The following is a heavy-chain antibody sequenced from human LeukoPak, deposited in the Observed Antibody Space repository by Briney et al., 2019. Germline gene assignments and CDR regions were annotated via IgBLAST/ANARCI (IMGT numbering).Heavy chain of an antibody. J-gene: IGHJ6*04. CDR1: GFTFSSYA. V-gene: IGHV3-30*04. Sequence: GGSLRLSCAASGFTFSSYAMHWVRQAPGKGLKWVAVISYDGSNKYYADSVKGRFTISRDNSKNTLYLQMNSLRAEDTAVYYCARDFSRYFDWPCGYYYYGMDVWGKGTTVTVSS. CDR3: ARDFSRYFDWPCGYYYYGMDV. D-gene: IGHD3-9*01. CDR2: ISYDGSNK.